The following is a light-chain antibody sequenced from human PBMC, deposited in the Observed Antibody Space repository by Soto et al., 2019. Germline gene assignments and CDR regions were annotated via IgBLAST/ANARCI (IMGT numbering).Light chain of an antibody. CDR2: AAS. J-gene: IGKJ4*01. CDR3: QQLNDYPLT. CDR1: QAIRGN. V-gene: IGKV1-9*01. Sequence: DIQLTQSPSFLSASVGDRVTITCRASQAIRGNLAWYQQKPGKAPKVLISAASSLQSGDPSRFSGSGSGTEFTLTISCLQPEDFATYYCQQLNDYPLTFGGGTKVEIK.